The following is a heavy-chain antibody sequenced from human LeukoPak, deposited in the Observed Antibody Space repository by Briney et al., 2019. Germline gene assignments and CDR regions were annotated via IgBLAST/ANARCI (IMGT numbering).Heavy chain of an antibody. CDR3: ARRYYDILTGYPMGGYFDY. J-gene: IGHJ4*02. V-gene: IGHV1-18*01. CDR1: GYTFTSYG. CDR2: ISAYNGNT. Sequence: ASVKVSCKASGYTFTSYGISWVRQAPGQGLEWMGWISAYNGNTNYAQKLQGRVTMTTDTSTSTAYMELRSLRSDDTAVYYCARRYYDILTGYPMGGYFDYWGQGTLVTVSS. D-gene: IGHD3-9*01.